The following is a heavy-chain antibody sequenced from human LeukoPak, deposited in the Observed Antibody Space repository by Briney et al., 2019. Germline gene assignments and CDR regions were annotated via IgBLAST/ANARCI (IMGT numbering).Heavy chain of an antibody. J-gene: IGHJ4*02. CDR1: GFIFSAYE. CDR3: ARDAPGTVTNDY. V-gene: IGHV3-48*03. CDR2: INTGGSRI. D-gene: IGHD4-17*01. Sequence: GGSLRLSCAASGFIFSAYESNWVRQVPGKGLEWISYINTGGSRIYYADSVKGRFTISRDNAKNSLYLQMHSLRVEDMAVYYCARDAPGTVTNDYWGQGTLVTVSS.